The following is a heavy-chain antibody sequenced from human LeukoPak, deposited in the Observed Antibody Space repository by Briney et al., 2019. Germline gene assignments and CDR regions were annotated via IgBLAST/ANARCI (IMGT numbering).Heavy chain of an antibody. CDR1: GFTFSSYW. D-gene: IGHD2-2*01. Sequence: QPGGSLRLSCAASGFTFSSYWMSWVRQAPGKGLEWVANIKQDGSEKYYVDSVKGRFTISRDNAKNSLYLQMNSLRAKDTAVYYCARDDCSSISCYHNWFDPWGQGTLVTVSS. V-gene: IGHV3-7*01. CDR2: IKQDGSEK. CDR3: ARDDCSSISCYHNWFDP. J-gene: IGHJ5*02.